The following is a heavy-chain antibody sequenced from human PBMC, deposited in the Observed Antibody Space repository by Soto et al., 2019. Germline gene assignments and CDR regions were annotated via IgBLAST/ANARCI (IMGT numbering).Heavy chain of an antibody. Sequence: PSETLSLTCAVSGGSFSGYYWSWIRQPPGKGLEWIGEINHSGSTNYNPSLKSRVTISVDTSKNQFSLKLSSVTAADTAVYYCARVVGSSSWREYNWFDPWGQGTLVTVSS. D-gene: IGHD6-13*01. CDR3: ARVVGSSSWREYNWFDP. J-gene: IGHJ5*02. V-gene: IGHV4-34*01. CDR1: GGSFSGYY. CDR2: INHSGST.